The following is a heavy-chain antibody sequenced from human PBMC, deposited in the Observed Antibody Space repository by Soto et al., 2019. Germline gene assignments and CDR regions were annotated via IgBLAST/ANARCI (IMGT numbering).Heavy chain of an antibody. J-gene: IGHJ4*02. CDR3: ARGSQPDDY. CDR1: GGSISSSSYY. CDR2: IYYSGST. V-gene: IGHV4-39*07. Sequence: ASETLSLTCTVSGGSISSSSYYWGWIRQPPGKGLEWIGNIYYSGSTYYNPSLKSRVTISVDTSKNQFSLKLSSVTAADTAVYYCARGSQPDDYWGQGTLVTVSS.